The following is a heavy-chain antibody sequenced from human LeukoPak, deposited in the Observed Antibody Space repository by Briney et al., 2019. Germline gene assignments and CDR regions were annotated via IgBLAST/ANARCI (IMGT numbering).Heavy chain of an antibody. CDR3: ARQLLERLDPTNWFDP. Sequence: SETLSLTCTVSGGSISSYYWSWIRQPPGKGLEWIGYIYYSGSTNYNPSLKSRVTISVDTSKNQYSLKLSSVTAADTAVYYCARQLLERLDPTNWFDPWGQGTLVTVSS. J-gene: IGHJ5*02. CDR2: IYYSGST. D-gene: IGHD2-15*01. CDR1: GGSISSYY. V-gene: IGHV4-59*08.